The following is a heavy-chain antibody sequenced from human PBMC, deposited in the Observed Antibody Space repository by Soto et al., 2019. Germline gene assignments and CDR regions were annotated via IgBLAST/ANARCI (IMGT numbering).Heavy chain of an antibody. J-gene: IGHJ4*02. CDR2: VHYSGRA. D-gene: IGHD4-17*01. V-gene: IGHV4-59*01. CDR3: ARISNDYGGNGAFDY. CDR1: GGSISNYY. Sequence: PSETLSLTCTVSGGSISNYYWIWIRQPPGKGLDWIGYVHYSGRATYNPSLKSRVSISVDTSKNQFSLNMSSVTAADTAVYYCARISNDYGGNGAFDYWGQGTLVTAPQ.